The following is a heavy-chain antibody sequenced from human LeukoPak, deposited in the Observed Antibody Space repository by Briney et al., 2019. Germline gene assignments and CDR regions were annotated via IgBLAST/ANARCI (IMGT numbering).Heavy chain of an antibody. CDR2: IHNSGIT. J-gene: IGHJ6*03. V-gene: IGHV4-59*01. CDR1: GVSISSYY. CDR3: ARATYGSGSYRYYYYMDV. Sequence: KPSETLSLTCTVSGVSISSYYWSWLRQPPGKGLEWIGYIHNSGITNYNPSLKSRVTISADTSKNQFSLKLSSVTAADTAVYYCARATYGSGSYRYYYYMDVWGKGTTVTISS. D-gene: IGHD3-10*01.